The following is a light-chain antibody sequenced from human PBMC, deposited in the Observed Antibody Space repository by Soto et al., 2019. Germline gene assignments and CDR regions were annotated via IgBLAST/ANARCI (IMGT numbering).Light chain of an antibody. Sequence: EIVMTQSPATLSVSPGERVTLSCRASQSVSSSLAWYQQIPGQAPRLLIYGASTRATGIPARFSGSGSGTEFTLTISSLQSEDFAVYYCQQYSNWPLTFGGGTKVDIK. CDR1: QSVSSS. CDR2: GAS. CDR3: QQYSNWPLT. V-gene: IGKV3-15*01. J-gene: IGKJ4*01.